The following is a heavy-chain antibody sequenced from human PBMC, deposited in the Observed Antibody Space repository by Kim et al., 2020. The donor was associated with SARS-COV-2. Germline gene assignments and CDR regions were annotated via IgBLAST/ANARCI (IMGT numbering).Heavy chain of an antibody. J-gene: IGHJ6*02. D-gene: IGHD4-17*01. Sequence: GGSLRLSCAASGFTFSSYEMNWVRQAPGKGLEWVSYISSSGSTIYYADSVKGRFTISRDNAKNSLYLQMNSLRAEDTAVYYCARNSRGQGTTVTTWSHYYGMDVWGQGTTVTVSS. CDR2: ISSSGSTI. CDR3: ARNSRGQGTTVTTWSHYYGMDV. CDR1: GFTFSSYE. V-gene: IGHV3-48*03.